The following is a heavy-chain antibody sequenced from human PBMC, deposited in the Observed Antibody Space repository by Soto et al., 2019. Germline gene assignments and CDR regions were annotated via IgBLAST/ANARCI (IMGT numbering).Heavy chain of an antibody. D-gene: IGHD6-6*01. CDR2: ISAYNGNT. Sequence: QVQLVQSGAEVKKPGASVKVSCKASGYTFTSYGICWVRQAPGQGLEWMGWISAYNGNTNYAQKHQGRVTMTTDTPTSTAYLEMRSLRSDDTAVYYCARSVVQLVPALFSHYYSKDGSGQETTVTDSS. J-gene: IGHJ6*02. CDR1: GYTFTSYG. CDR3: ARSVVQLVPALFSHYYSKDG. V-gene: IGHV1-18*01.